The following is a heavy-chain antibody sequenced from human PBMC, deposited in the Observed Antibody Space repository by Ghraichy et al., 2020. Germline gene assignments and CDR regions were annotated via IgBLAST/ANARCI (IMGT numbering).Heavy chain of an antibody. CDR1: GGSFSGYY. CDR2: INHSGST. J-gene: IGHJ4*02. CDR3: AREGREGPRSGFG. V-gene: IGHV4-34*01. Sequence: SETLSLTCAVYGGSFSGYYWSWIRQPPGKGLEWIGEINHSGSTNYNPSLKSRVTISVDTSKNQFSLKLSSVTAADTAVYYCAREGREGPRSGFGWGQGTLVTVSS. D-gene: IGHD3-22*01.